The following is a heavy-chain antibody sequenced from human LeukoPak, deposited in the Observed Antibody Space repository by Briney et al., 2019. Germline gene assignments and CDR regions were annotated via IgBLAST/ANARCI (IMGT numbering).Heavy chain of an antibody. D-gene: IGHD3-10*01. CDR3: ARDLSTMVRGVQIYGMDV. Sequence: ASVKVSCKASGGTFSSYAISWVRQAPGQGLEWMGGIIPIFGTANYAQKFQGRVTITADESTSTAYMELSSLRSEDTAVYYCARDLSTMVRGVQIYGMDVWGQGTTVTVSS. J-gene: IGHJ6*02. CDR1: GGTFSSYA. V-gene: IGHV1-69*13. CDR2: IIPIFGTA.